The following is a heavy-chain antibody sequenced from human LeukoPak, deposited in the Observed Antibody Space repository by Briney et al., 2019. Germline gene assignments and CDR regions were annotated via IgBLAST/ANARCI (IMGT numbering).Heavy chain of an antibody. J-gene: IGHJ4*02. CDR2: MYNSGST. D-gene: IGHD4-17*01. Sequence: SETLSLTCAVYGGSISGSYWSWIRQPPGKRLEWIAYMYNSGSTNYNPSLKSRVTISIDTSKNQFSLKLSSLTAADTAIYYCARGIESYGDYGYWDQGILVTVSS. CDR1: GGSISGSY. V-gene: IGHV4-59*01. CDR3: ARGIESYGDYGY.